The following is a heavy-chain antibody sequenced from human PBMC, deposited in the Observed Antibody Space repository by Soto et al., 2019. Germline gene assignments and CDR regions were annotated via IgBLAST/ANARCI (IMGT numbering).Heavy chain of an antibody. D-gene: IGHD3-10*01. CDR3: AKANSGSYLTIDY. V-gene: IGHV3-23*01. CDR2: ISGSGGST. Sequence: GGSLRLSCAASGFTFSSYAMSWVRQAPGKGLEWVSAISGSGGSTYYADSVKGRFTISRDNSKNTLYLQMNSLSAADPAVYYWAKANSGSYLTIDYWGQETLVTVAS. CDR1: GFTFSSYA. J-gene: IGHJ4*02.